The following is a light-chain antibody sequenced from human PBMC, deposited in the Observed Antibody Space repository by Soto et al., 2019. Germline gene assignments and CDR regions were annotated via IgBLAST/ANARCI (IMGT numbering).Light chain of an antibody. Sequence: QPVLTQPPSVSGAPGQRVTISCTGSSSNIGAGYDVHWYQQLPGTAPKLLIYSNNQRPSGVPDRFSGSKSGTSASLAISGLQSEDEADYYCAAWGGSLNGWVFGGGTKLTVL. J-gene: IGLJ3*02. CDR1: SSNIGAGYD. CDR2: SNN. V-gene: IGLV1-44*01. CDR3: AAWGGSLNGWV.